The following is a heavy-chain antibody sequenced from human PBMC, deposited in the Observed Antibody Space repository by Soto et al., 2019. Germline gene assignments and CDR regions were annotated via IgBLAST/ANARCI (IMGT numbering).Heavy chain of an antibody. Sequence: LSLTCTVSGGSISSGDYYWSWIRQAPGKGLEWVSYISSSGSTIYYADSVKGRFTISRDNAKNSLYLQMNSLRAEDTAVYYCARGLGYCSSTSCYYYYGMDVWGQGTTVTVSS. D-gene: IGHD2-2*01. CDR2: ISSSGSTI. V-gene: IGHV3-11*01. CDR1: GGSISSGDYY. CDR3: ARGLGYCSSTSCYYYYGMDV. J-gene: IGHJ6*02.